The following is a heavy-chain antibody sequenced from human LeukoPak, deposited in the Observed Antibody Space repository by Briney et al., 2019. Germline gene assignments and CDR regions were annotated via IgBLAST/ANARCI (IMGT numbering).Heavy chain of an antibody. CDR1: GYTFTGYY. Sequence: SVKVSCKASGYTFTGYYMHWVRQAPGQGLEWMGRIIPIFGTANYAQKFQGRVTITTDESTSTAYMELSSLRSEDTAVYYCARDKYCSGGSCYFGWFDPWGQGTLVTVSS. CDR2: IIPIFGTA. D-gene: IGHD2-15*01. J-gene: IGHJ5*02. CDR3: ARDKYCSGGSCYFGWFDP. V-gene: IGHV1-69*05.